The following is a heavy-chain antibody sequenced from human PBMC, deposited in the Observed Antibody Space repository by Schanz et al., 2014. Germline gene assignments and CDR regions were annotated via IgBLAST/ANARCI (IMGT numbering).Heavy chain of an antibody. V-gene: IGHV3-11*05. J-gene: IGHJ4*01. D-gene: IGHD6-13*01. CDR1: GFTFRDYY. CDR3: AREQIMAAAGLVDY. Sequence: VQLVESGGGLVQPGRSLRLSCAASGFTFRDYYMSWIRQAPGKGLEWVSYISGTTTYTNYADSVKGRFTTSRDNAKNSLYLQMNSLRAEDTAVYYCAREQIMAAAGLVDYWGHGTLVTVSS. CDR2: ISGTTTYT.